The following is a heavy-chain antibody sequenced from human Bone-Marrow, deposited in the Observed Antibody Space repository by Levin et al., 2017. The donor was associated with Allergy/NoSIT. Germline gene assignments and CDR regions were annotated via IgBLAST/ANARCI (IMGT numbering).Heavy chain of an antibody. CDR2: ISASGSST. CDR1: GSTFSNYA. Sequence: GASVKVSCVASGSTFSNYAMSWVRQTPGKGLEWVSGISASGSSTYFADSVKGRFTISRDNSKNTLYLQMNSLRAEDTAVYYCARDHYFDIVTGLEDWFDPWGQGTLVTVSS. D-gene: IGHD3-9*01. CDR3: ARDHYFDIVTGLEDWFDP. J-gene: IGHJ5*02. V-gene: IGHV3-23*01.